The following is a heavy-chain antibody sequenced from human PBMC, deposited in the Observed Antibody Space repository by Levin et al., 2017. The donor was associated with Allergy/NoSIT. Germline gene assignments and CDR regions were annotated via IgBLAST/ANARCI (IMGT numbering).Heavy chain of an antibody. CDR3: ARDRSGVWFRGSYYMDV. CDR1: GGSISSYY. D-gene: IGHD3-10*01. Sequence: GSLRLSCTVSGGSISSYYWSWIRQPPGKGLEWIGYIYYSGSTNYNPSLKSRVTISVDTSKNQFSLKLSSVTAADTAVYYCARDRSGVWFRGSYYMDVWGKGTTVTVSS. CDR2: IYYSGST. V-gene: IGHV4-59*01. J-gene: IGHJ6*03.